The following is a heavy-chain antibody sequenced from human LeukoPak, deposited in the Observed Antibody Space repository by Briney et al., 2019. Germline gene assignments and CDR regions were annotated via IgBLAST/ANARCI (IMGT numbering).Heavy chain of an antibody. V-gene: IGHV4-34*01. CDR2: INHSGST. J-gene: IGHJ6*03. Sequence: KTSETLSLTCAVYGGSFSGYYWSWIRQPPGKGLEWIGEINHSGSTNYNPSLKSRVTISVDTSKNQFSLKLSSVTAADTAVYYCARLSGTYSNPQYYYYYMDVWGKGTTVTVSS. CDR1: GGSFSGYY. D-gene: IGHD4-11*01. CDR3: ARLSGTYSNPQYYYYYMDV.